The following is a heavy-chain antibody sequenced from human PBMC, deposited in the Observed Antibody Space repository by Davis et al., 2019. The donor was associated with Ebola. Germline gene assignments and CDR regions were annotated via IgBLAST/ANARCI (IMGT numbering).Heavy chain of an antibody. D-gene: IGHD5-12*01. CDR2: FDPEDGET. Sequence: ASVKVSCKVSGYTLTEFSMHWVRQAPGRGLEWMGGFDPEDGETVYAQKFQGRVTMTEDTSTDTAYMELSSLRSDDTAVYYCTTPGGQDSGYDVFDIWGQGTMVTVSS. CDR1: GYTLTEFS. J-gene: IGHJ3*02. V-gene: IGHV1-24*01. CDR3: TTPGGQDSGYDVFDI.